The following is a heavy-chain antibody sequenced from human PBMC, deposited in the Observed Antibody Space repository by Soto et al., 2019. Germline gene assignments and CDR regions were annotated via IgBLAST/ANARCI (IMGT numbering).Heavy chain of an antibody. Sequence: QVQLVQSGDEVKKPGASVKVSCKASGYIFVNYGIAWVRQAPGQGLEWMGWISPYTGNTHSASKVQGRLTMTTDTATSTAYMDLGSLTSADTAVYYCVMVDNYVTPTPQDVWGQVTTVTVSS. CDR1: GYIFVNYG. J-gene: IGHJ6*02. V-gene: IGHV1-18*01. CDR3: VMVDNYVTPTPQDV. CDR2: ISPYTGNT. D-gene: IGHD3-16*01.